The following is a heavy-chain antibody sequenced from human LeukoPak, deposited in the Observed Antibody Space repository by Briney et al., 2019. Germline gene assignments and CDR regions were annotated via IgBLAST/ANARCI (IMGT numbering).Heavy chain of an antibody. CDR1: GFPLSGYW. D-gene: IGHD3-16*01. CDR2: INSDGRST. J-gene: IGHJ1*01. V-gene: IGHV3-74*03. Sequence: PGGSLRLSCAASGFPLSGYWMHWVRQGPGKGLAWVSRINSDGRSTAYADSVKGRFTISRDNAKNTLYLQMDSLRAEDTAVYYCARAMITSTTSPEHWGQGTLVTVSS. CDR3: ARAMITSTTSPEH.